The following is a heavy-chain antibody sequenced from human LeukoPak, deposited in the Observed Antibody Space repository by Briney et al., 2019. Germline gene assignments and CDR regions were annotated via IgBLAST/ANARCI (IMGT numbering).Heavy chain of an antibody. D-gene: IGHD1-7*01. Sequence: GASVKVSCKVSGYTLTELFMHWVRRAPGKGLEWMGGFDPEDGETIYAQKFQGRVTMTEDTSTDTAYMELSSLRSEDTAVYYCATKFGLELPLDPWGQGTLVTVSS. CDR3: ATKFGLELPLDP. J-gene: IGHJ5*02. V-gene: IGHV1-24*01. CDR2: FDPEDGET. CDR1: GYTLTELF.